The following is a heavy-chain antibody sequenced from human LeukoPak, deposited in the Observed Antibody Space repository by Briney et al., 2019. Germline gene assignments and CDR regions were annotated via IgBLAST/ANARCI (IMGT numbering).Heavy chain of an antibody. D-gene: IGHD7-27*01. Sequence: PGGSLRLSCAASGFVFSSYPMHWVRQAPGKGLEWVAVMCCDGNHVYYADSLKGRFTISRDNSRNTLFLQMNSLTAEDTAVYYCARDLSPNWGSGRRYFDHWGQGTLVTVSS. J-gene: IGHJ4*02. V-gene: IGHV3-33*01. CDR2: MCCDGNHV. CDR3: ARDLSPNWGSGRRYFDH. CDR1: GFVFSSYP.